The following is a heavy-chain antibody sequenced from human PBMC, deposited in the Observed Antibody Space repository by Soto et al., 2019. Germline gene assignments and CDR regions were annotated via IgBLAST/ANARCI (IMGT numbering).Heavy chain of an antibody. D-gene: IGHD6-19*01. CDR1: GFTFSSYG. CDR3: AKDWEQWLVRDYYGMDV. CDR2: ISYDGSNK. J-gene: IGHJ6*02. V-gene: IGHV3-30*18. Sequence: RGSLRLSCAASGFTFSSYGMHWVRQAPGKGLEWVAVISYDGSNKYYADSVKGRFTISRDNSKNTLYLQMNSLRAEDTAVYYCAKDWEQWLVRDYYGMDVWGQGTTVTVSS.